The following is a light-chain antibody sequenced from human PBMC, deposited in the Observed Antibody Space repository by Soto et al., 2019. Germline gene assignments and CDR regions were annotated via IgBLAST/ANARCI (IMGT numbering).Light chain of an antibody. CDR2: AAS. CDR1: QGISSY. J-gene: IGKJ1*01. V-gene: IGKV1-8*01. Sequence: AIRMTQSPSSFSASTGDRVTITCRASQGISSYLAWYQQKPGKAPKLLIYAASTLQSGVPSRFSGSGSGTDFTLTISCLQSEDFATYYCQQYYSYTLPFGQGPMVDIX. CDR3: QQYYSYTLP.